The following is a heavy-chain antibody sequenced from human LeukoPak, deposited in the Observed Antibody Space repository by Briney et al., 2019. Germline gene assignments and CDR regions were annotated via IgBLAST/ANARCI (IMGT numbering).Heavy chain of an antibody. J-gene: IGHJ5*02. V-gene: IGHV4-4*07. CDR3: ARWDGSGSSRWFDP. D-gene: IGHD3-10*01. CDR1: GGSISSYY. Sequence: PSETLSLTCTVSGGSISSYYWSWIRQPAGKGLEWIGRIYTSGSTNYNPSLKSRVTISVDTSKNQFSLKLSSVTAADTAVYYCARWDGSGSSRWFDPWGQGTLVTVSS. CDR2: IYTSGST.